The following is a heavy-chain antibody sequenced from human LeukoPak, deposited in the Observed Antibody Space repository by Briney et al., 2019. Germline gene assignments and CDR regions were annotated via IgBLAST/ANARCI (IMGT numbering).Heavy chain of an antibody. CDR2: ISSSSSTI. CDR1: GFTFSSYS. D-gene: IGHD4-17*01. V-gene: IGHV3-48*04. CDR3: AKVLTVSPRGAFDI. Sequence: PGGSLRLSCAASGFTFSSYSMNWVRQAPGKGLEWVSYISSSSSTIYYADSVKGRFTISRDNAKNSLYLQMNSLRAEDTAVYYCAKVLTVSPRGAFDIWGQGTMVTVSS. J-gene: IGHJ3*02.